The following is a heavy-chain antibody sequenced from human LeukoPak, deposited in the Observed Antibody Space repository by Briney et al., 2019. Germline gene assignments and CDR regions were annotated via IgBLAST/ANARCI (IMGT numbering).Heavy chain of an antibody. J-gene: IGHJ6*02. CDR1: GGSFSGYY. V-gene: IGHV4-34*01. CDR2: INHSGST. CDR3: AIKDV. Sequence: SETLSLTCAVYGGSFSGYYWSWIRQPPGKGLEWIGEINHSGSTNYNPSLKSRVTISVDTSKNQFSLKLSSVTAADTAVHYCAIKDVWGQGTTVTVSS.